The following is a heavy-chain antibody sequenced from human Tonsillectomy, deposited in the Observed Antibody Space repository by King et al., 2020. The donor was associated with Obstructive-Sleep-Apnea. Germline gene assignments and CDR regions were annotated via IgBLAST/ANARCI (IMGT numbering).Heavy chain of an antibody. CDR1: GGSISSYY. J-gene: IGHJ3*02. D-gene: IGHD2-2*01. CDR2: IYYSGST. V-gene: IGHV4-59*01. Sequence: VQLQESGPGLVKPSETLSLTCTVSGGSISSYYWSWIRQPPGKGLEWIGYIYYSGSTNYNPSLKSRVTISVDTSKNQFSLKLSSVTAADTAVYYCAREEKYCSSTSCDAFDIWGQGTMVTVSS. CDR3: AREEKYCSSTSCDAFDI.